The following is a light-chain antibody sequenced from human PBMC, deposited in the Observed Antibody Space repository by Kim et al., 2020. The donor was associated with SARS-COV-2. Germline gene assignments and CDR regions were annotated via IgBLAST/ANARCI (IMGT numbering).Light chain of an antibody. CDR2: GAS. CDR3: QQYNNWPFT. CDR1: QSVSSN. J-gene: IGKJ3*01. Sequence: VFQRERADLSCRAVQSVSSNLAWYHTKPVQAPMLLICGASLRANGIPARFSGGGSGTEFTLTISTLQCEDFAVYYCQQYNNWPFTFVPRTKGDIK. V-gene: IGKV3-15*01.